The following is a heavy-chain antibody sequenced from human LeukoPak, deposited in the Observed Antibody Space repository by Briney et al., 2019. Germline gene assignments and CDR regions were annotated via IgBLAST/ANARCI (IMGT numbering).Heavy chain of an antibody. V-gene: IGHV3-48*01. CDR3: AREGYDYVWGSYRPYYFDY. Sequence: GGSLRLSCAASGFTFSSYSMNWVRQAPGRGLEWVSYISSSSSTIYYADSVKGRFTISRDNAKNSLYLQMYSLRAEDTAVYYCAREGYDYVWGSYRPYYFDYWGQGTLVTVSS. D-gene: IGHD3-16*02. CDR1: GFTFSSYS. CDR2: ISSSSSTI. J-gene: IGHJ4*02.